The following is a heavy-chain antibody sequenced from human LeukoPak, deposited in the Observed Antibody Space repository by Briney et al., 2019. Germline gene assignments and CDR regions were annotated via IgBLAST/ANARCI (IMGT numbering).Heavy chain of an antibody. D-gene: IGHD2-15*01. Sequence: GGSLRLSCAASGFTFSSYGMHWVRQAPGKGLEWVAVISYDGSNKYYADSVKGRFTISRDNAENSLSLQMNSLSAEDTAVYYCARLLATTTWDYWGQGTLVTVSS. CDR1: GFTFSSYG. CDR2: ISYDGSNK. J-gene: IGHJ4*02. CDR3: ARLLATTTWDY. V-gene: IGHV3-30*03.